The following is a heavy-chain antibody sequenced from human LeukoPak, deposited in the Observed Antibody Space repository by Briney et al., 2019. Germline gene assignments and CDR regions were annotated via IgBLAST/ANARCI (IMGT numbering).Heavy chain of an antibody. V-gene: IGHV1-2*02. D-gene: IGHD4/OR15-4a*01. CDR1: GYTFTGYY. CDR3: ALSSDVLVDY. Sequence: ASVKVSCKASGYTFTGYYMHWVRQAPGQGLEWMGWINPNSGGTNYAQKFQGRVTMTRDTSISTVYMELSSLRSEDTAVYYCALSSDVLVDYWGQGTLVTVSS. J-gene: IGHJ4*02. CDR2: INPNSGGT.